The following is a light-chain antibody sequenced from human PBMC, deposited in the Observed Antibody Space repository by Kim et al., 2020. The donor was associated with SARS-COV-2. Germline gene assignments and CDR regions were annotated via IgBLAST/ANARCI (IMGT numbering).Light chain of an antibody. CDR1: EDISNN. CDR3: QQNDDLPYT. J-gene: IGKJ2*01. Sequence: SASVGDRVTITCQASEDISNNINWYQQKPGKAPELLIYDASNLKTGVPARFTGSGSGTDFTLTISTLQPEDIATYYCQQNDDLPYTFGQGTKLEI. CDR2: DAS. V-gene: IGKV1-33*01.